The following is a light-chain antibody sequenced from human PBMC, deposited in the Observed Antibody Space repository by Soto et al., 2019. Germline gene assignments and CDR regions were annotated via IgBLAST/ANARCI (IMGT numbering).Light chain of an antibody. V-gene: IGKV3-15*01. CDR3: QQCRNWPLT. CDR1: QNVYNN. J-gene: IGKJ4*01. Sequence: VMTQSPATLSVSPGEGATLSCKASQNVYNNLAWYQQRPGQPPRLLIYDASTRATGISVRFSGSGYGTEFTLTISSLQSEDFAVYFCQQCRNWPLTFGGGTKVDIK. CDR2: DAS.